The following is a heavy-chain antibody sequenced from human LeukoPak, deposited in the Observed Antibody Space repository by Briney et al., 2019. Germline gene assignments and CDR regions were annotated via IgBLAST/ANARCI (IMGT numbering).Heavy chain of an antibody. Sequence: SETLSLTCAVYGGSFRGYYWSWIRQPPGKGLEWSGEINHSGSTNYNPSLKSRVTISVDTSKNQFSLKLSSVTAADTAVYYCARAVLVFDYWGQGTLVTVSS. V-gene: IGHV4-34*01. D-gene: IGHD2-8*02. CDR2: INHSGST. CDR1: GGSFRGYY. J-gene: IGHJ4*02. CDR3: ARAVLVFDY.